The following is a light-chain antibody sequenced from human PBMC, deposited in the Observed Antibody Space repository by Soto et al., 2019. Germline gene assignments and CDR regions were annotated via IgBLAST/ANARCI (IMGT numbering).Light chain of an antibody. CDR3: QQDECSHGT. J-gene: IGKJ4*01. Sequence: DIQMTQSPSSLSASVGDRVTITCRASQGIRNSLGWFQQKPGKAPKSLIYAASRLQSGVPSRFIGSRSGTDYTLTSSRLHPEDVASYYNQQDECSHGTFGGGTKVEIK. V-gene: IGKV1-16*01. CDR1: QGIRNS. CDR2: AAS.